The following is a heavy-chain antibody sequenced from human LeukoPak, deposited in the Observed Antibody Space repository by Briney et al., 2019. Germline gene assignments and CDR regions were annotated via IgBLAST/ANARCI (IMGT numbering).Heavy chain of an antibody. Sequence: ASVNVSCKASGYTFTGYYMHWVRQAPGQGLEWMGWINPNSGGTNYAQKFQGRVTMTRDTSISTAYMELSRLRSDDTAVYDCARVSVVVPAAFDYWGQGTLVTVSS. CDR1: GYTFTGYY. CDR2: INPNSGGT. J-gene: IGHJ4*02. D-gene: IGHD2-2*01. CDR3: ARVSVVVPAAFDY. V-gene: IGHV1-2*02.